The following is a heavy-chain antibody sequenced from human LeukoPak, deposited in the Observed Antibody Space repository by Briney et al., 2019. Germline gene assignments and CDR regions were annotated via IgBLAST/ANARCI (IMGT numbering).Heavy chain of an antibody. CDR2: IYYSGST. D-gene: IGHD6-19*01. V-gene: IGHV4-59*01. Sequence: SETLSLTCTVSGGSISSYYWSWIRQPPGKGLEWIGYIYYSGSTNYNPSLKSQVTISVDTSKNQFSLKLSSVTAADTAVYYCARDSSGWLDAFDIWGQGTMVTVSS. CDR3: ARDSSGWLDAFDI. CDR1: GGSISSYY. J-gene: IGHJ3*02.